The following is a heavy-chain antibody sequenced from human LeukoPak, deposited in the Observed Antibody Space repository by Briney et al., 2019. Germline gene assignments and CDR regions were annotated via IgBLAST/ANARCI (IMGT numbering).Heavy chain of an antibody. CDR1: GYSISSGAY. CDR2: IYHDGST. CDR3: VRDPPDY. V-gene: IGHV4-38-2*02. J-gene: IGHJ4*02. Sequence: SETLSLTCAVSGYSISSGAYWGWIRLPPGKGLQWIGCIYHDGSTYCNPSLQSRVTISVDTSKNQFSLKLTSVTATDTAVYYCVRDPPDYWGQGTLVTVSS.